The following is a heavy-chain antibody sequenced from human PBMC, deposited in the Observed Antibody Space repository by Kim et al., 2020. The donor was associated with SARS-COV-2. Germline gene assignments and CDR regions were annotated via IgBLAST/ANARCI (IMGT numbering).Heavy chain of an antibody. V-gene: IGHV3-7*01. CDR2: IKPDGSEN. CDR1: GFNFSTYW. Sequence: GGSLRLSCAASGFNFSTYWMHWVRQAPGKGLEWVANIKPDGSENFQLASMKGRFTISRDNAKHSLFLQMNSLRGADTAVYYCARALDVWGKGTPVTVSS. J-gene: IGHJ6*04. CDR3: ARALDV.